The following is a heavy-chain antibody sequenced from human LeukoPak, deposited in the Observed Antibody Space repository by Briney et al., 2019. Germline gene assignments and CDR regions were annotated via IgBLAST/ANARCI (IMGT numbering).Heavy chain of an antibody. J-gene: IGHJ4*02. CDR3: ARHSSPPYCSGGSCYPYYFDY. D-gene: IGHD2-15*01. CDR2: IIPIFGTA. CDR1: GGTFSSYA. V-gene: IGHV1-69*06. Sequence: SVKVSCKASGGTFSSYAISWVRQAPGQGLEWMGGIIPIFGTANYAQKFQGRVTITADKSTSTAYMEPSSLRSEDTAVYYCARHSSPPYCSGGSCYPYYFDYWGQGTLVTVSS.